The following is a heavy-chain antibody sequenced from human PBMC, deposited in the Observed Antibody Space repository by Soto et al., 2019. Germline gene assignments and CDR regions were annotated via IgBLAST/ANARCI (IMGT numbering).Heavy chain of an antibody. CDR1: GFTFSSYS. D-gene: IGHD3-3*01. V-gene: IGHV3-48*01. Sequence: GGSLRLSCAASGFTFSSYSMNWVRQAPGKGLEWVSYISSSSSTIYYADSLKGRFTISRDNAKNSLYLQMNSLGAEDTAVYYCAREGESGFYYYYMDVWGKGTTVTVSS. J-gene: IGHJ6*03. CDR3: AREGESGFYYYYMDV. CDR2: ISSSSSTI.